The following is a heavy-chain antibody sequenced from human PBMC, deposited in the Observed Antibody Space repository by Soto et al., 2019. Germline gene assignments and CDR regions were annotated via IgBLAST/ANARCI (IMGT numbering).Heavy chain of an antibody. D-gene: IGHD3-16*01. V-gene: IGHV4-30-4*01. CDR2: IYYSGST. CDR1: GGSISSGDYY. Sequence: PSETLSLTCTVSGGSISSGDYYWSWIRQPPGKGLEWIGYIYYSGSTYYNPSLKSRVTISVDTSKNQFSLKLSSVTAADTAVYYCARDYVRGYYFDYWGQGTLVTVSS. CDR3: ARDYVRGYYFDY. J-gene: IGHJ4*02.